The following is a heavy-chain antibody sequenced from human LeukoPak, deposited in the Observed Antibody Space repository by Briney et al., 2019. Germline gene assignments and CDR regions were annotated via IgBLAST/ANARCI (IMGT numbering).Heavy chain of an antibody. CDR2: IKQDGSEK. CDR1: GCTFSSYW. CDR3: ARALRYFDWLLLGNPYYFDY. J-gene: IGHJ4*02. D-gene: IGHD3-9*01. Sequence: GGSLRLSCAASGCTFSSYWMSWVRQAPGKGLEWVANIKQDGSEKYYVDSVKGRFTISRDNAKNSLYLQMNSLRAEDTAVYYCARALRYFDWLLLGNPYYFDYWGQGTLVTVSS. V-gene: IGHV3-7*04.